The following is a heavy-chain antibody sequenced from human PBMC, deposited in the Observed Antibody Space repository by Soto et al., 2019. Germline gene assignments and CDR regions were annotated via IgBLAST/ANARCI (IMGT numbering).Heavy chain of an antibody. Sequence: ASVKVSCKASGYTLTSYGISWVRQAPGQGLEWMGFISADNGNTNYAQKLQGRVTMTTDTSTSTAYMELRSLRSDDTAVYYCAFGDYYDSTGYYFYXWGQGTLFTVSX. J-gene: IGHJ4*02. CDR3: AFGDYYDSTGYYFYX. D-gene: IGHD3-22*01. CDR1: GYTLTSYG. CDR2: ISADNGNT. V-gene: IGHV1-18*01.